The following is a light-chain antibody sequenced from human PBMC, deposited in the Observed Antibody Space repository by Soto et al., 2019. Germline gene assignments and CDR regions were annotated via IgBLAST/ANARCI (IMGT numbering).Light chain of an antibody. Sequence: QSAVTQPASVSGSPGQSIAISCTGTSSDVGGYNYVSWYQQHPGKAPKLLINDVSNRPSGVSSRFSGSKSGNTASLTISGLQAEDEADYYCSSYTISSTYVFGTGTKVTVL. CDR1: SSDVGGYNY. J-gene: IGLJ1*01. CDR2: DVS. V-gene: IGLV2-14*01. CDR3: SSYTISSTYV.